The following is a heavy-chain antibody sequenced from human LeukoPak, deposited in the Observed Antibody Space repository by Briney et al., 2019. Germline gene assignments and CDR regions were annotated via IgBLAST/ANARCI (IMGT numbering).Heavy chain of an antibody. CDR2: IYPGDSDT. CDR3: ARLKDYYYYGMDV. J-gene: IGHJ6*02. V-gene: IGHV5-51*01. Sequence: GESLQISCKGSGYSFTSYWIGWVRQMPGKGLEWMGIIYPGDSDTRYSPSFQGQVTISADKSISTAYLQWSSLKASDTAMYYCARLKDYYYYGMDVWGQGTTVTVSS. CDR1: GYSFTSYW.